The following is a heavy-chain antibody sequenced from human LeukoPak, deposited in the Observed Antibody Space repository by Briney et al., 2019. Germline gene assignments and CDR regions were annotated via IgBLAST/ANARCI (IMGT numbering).Heavy chain of an antibody. J-gene: IGHJ3*02. CDR1: GFTFSSYG. D-gene: IGHD3-9*01. CDR3: AKAELRYFDWSPEADAFDI. Sequence: GGSLRLSCAASGFTFSSYGMHWVRQAPGKGQEWVAFIRYDGSNKYYADSVKGRFTISRDNSKNTLYLQMNSLRAEDTAVYYCAKAELRYFDWSPEADAFDIWGQGTMVTVSS. V-gene: IGHV3-30*02. CDR2: IRYDGSNK.